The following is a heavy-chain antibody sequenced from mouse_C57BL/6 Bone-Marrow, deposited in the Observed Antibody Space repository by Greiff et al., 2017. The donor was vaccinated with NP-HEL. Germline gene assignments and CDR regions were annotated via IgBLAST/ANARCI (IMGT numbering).Heavy chain of an antibody. CDR2: INPGSGGT. CDR1: GYAFTNYL. V-gene: IGHV1-54*01. J-gene: IGHJ2*01. Sequence: QVQLQQSGAELVRPGTSVKVSCKASGYAFTNYLIEWVKQRPGQGLEWIGVINPGSGGTNYNEKFKGKATLTADKSSSTAYMQLSSLTSEDSAVYFCVFRGYYFDYWGQGTTLTVSS. CDR3: VFRGYYFDY. D-gene: IGHD3-1*01.